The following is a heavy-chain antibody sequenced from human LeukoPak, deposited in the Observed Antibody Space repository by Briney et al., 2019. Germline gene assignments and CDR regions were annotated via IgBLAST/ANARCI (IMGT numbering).Heavy chain of an antibody. CDR3: AKEEGSTISY. Sequence: GGSLRLSCAASGFTFSSYEMNWVRQAPGKGLEWVSYISSSGSSIYYADSVEGRFTISRDNAENSLYLQLNSLRAEDTAVYYCAKEEGSTISYWGQGTLVTVSS. D-gene: IGHD2/OR15-2a*01. V-gene: IGHV3-48*03. CDR2: ISSSGSSI. CDR1: GFTFSSYE. J-gene: IGHJ4*02.